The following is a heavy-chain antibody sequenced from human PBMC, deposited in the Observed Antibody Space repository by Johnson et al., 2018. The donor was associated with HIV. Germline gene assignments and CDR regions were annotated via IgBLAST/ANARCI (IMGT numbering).Heavy chain of an antibody. Sequence: EVQLVESGGGLVQPGGSLRLSCAASGFTFSSYWMSWVRQAPGKGLEWVANIKHDGSEKYYVDFVKGRFTISRDNAKNSLYLQMNSLRAEDTAVYYCAKASDAFDIWGQGTMVTVSS. CDR1: GFTFSSYW. CDR3: AKASDAFDI. J-gene: IGHJ3*02. V-gene: IGHV3-7*05. CDR2: IKHDGSEK.